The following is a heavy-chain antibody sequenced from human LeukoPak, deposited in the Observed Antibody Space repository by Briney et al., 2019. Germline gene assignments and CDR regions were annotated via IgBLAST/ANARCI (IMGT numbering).Heavy chain of an antibody. D-gene: IGHD5-18*01. CDR3: ARDFPPPHYTATFRPDWYFDL. CDR2: IYYSGTT. J-gene: IGHJ2*01. Sequence: SETLSLTCTVPGGSINTYYWSWIRQPPGEGLEWIGSIYYSGTTSYNPSLESRVIISVDTSKNQFSLKLSSVTAADTAVYYCARDFPPPHYTATFRPDWYFDLWGRGTLVTVSS. V-gene: IGHV4-59*01. CDR1: GGSINTYY.